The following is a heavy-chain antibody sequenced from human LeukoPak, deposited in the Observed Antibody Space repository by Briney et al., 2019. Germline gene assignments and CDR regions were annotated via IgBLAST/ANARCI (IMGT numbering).Heavy chain of an antibody. V-gene: IGHV1-18*01. CDR3: ARGWDYYDSSGYYGDY. CDR2: ISTYNGNT. J-gene: IGHJ4*02. Sequence: ASVKVSCKASGYTFSSYGFSWVRQAPGQGLEWMGWISTYNGNTNYAEKLQGRVTMTTDTSTSTAYMELRSLRSDDTAVYYCARGWDYYDSSGYYGDYWGQGTLVTVSS. D-gene: IGHD3-22*01. CDR1: GYTFSSYG.